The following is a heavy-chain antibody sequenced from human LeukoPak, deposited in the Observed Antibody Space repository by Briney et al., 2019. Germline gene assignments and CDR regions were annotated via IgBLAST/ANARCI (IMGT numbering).Heavy chain of an antibody. D-gene: IGHD3-10*01. CDR3: ARVRGYYGSGSYYHFDY. Sequence: GGSLRLSCAASGFTFSSYAMHWVRQAPGKGLEWVAVISYDGSNKYYADSVKGRFTISRDNSKNTLYLQMNSLRAEDTAVYYCARVRGYYGSGSYYHFDYWGQGTLVTVSS. CDR1: GFTFSSYA. V-gene: IGHV3-30-3*01. CDR2: ISYDGSNK. J-gene: IGHJ4*02.